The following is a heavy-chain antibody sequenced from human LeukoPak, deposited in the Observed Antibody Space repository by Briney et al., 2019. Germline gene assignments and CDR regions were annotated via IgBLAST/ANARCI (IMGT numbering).Heavy chain of an antibody. Sequence: SEILSLTCTVSGGSISSGNYYWGWIRQPPGKGLEWIGNIYYSGSTYCNPSLKSRVTISVDTSKNQFSLKLSSVTAADTAVYFCASSPRMATSHFDYWGQGTLVTVSS. J-gene: IGHJ4*02. CDR1: GGSISSGNYY. CDR2: IYYSGST. V-gene: IGHV4-39*01. D-gene: IGHD5-24*01. CDR3: ASSPRMATSHFDY.